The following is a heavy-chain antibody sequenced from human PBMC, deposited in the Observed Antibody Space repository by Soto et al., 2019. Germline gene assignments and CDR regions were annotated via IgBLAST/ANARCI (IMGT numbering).Heavy chain of an antibody. CDR2: ISAYNGNT. V-gene: IGHV1-18*01. J-gene: IGHJ4*02. D-gene: IGHD3-22*01. CDR3: ARSAIGDSSGYRDY. Sequence: GESLKISCKASGYTFTSYGISWVRQAPGQGLEWMGWISAYNGNTNYAQKLQGRVTMTTDTSTSTAYMELRSLRSDDTAVYYCARSAIGDSSGYRDYWGQGTLVTVSS. CDR1: GYTFTSYG.